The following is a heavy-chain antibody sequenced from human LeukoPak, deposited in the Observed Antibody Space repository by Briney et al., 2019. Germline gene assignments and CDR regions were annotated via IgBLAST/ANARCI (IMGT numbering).Heavy chain of an antibody. CDR2: IFSRGGA. J-gene: IGHJ4*02. Sequence: SETLSLTCAVSGGSTTGFFWTWIRQPAGEGLQYIGRIFSRGGANYNPSLQSRVAMSVDTSQNLFPLKLTSVPAADTAVYCARVATPDVSSPLDFWGQGILVTVSS. CDR3: RVATPDVSSPLDF. D-gene: IGHD6-19*01. V-gene: IGHV4-4*07. CDR1: GGSTTGFF.